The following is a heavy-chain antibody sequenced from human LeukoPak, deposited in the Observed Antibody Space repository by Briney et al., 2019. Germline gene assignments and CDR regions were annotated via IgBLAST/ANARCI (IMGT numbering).Heavy chain of an antibody. D-gene: IGHD6-19*01. V-gene: IGHV3-23*01. CDR1: GFTFSSYG. CDR2: ISGSGGST. J-gene: IGHJ4*02. CDR3: ARYATVAAHRDFDY. Sequence: GGSLRLSCAAPGFTFSSYGMSWVRQAPGKGLEWVSAISGSGGSTYYADSVKGRFTISRDNSKNTLYLQMNSLRAEDTAVYYCARYATVAAHRDFDYWGQGTLVTVSS.